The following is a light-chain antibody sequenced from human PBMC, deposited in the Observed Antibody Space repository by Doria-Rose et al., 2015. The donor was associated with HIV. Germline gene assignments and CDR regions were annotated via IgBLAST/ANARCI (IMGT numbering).Light chain of an antibody. CDR1: QSLLYTSKNY. CDR2: WVS. V-gene: IGKV4-1*01. Sequence: TQSPESLGMSLGERATLNCKSNQSLLYTSKNYLAWYQQKPGQPPKLLIDWVSTRPSGVPARFSGSGSGTDFTLTISSLEAEDVAVYYCQQCYDTPSFGPGTTVDI. J-gene: IGKJ3*01. CDR3: QQCYDTPS.